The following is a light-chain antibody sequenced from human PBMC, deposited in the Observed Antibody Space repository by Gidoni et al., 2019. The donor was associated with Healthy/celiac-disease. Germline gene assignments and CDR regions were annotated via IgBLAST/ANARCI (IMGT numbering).Light chain of an antibody. V-gene: IGLV3-19*01. CDR3: NSRDSSGNHVV. CDR1: SLRSYY. J-gene: IGLJ2*01. Sequence: SSELTQDPAVSVALGQTVRITCQGDSLRSYYASWYQQKPGQAPVLVIYGKNNRPSGIPDRFSDSSSGNTASLTITGAQAEDEADYYCNSRDSSGNHVVFGGGTKLTVL. CDR2: GKN.